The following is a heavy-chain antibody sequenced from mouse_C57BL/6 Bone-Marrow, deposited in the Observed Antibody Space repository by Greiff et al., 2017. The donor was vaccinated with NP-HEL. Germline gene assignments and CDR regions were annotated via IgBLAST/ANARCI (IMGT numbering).Heavy chain of an antibody. Sequence: EVQLVESGEGLVKPGGSLKLSCAASGFTFSSYAMSWVRQTPEKRLAWVAYISSGGDYIYYADTVKGRFSISRDNARNHLFLQMSSLKSEDTAMDYCTRARAVVAMDYWGQGTSVTVSS. V-gene: IGHV5-9-1*02. D-gene: IGHD3-1*01. CDR3: TRARAVVAMDY. J-gene: IGHJ4*01. CDR2: ISSGGDYI. CDR1: GFTFSSYA.